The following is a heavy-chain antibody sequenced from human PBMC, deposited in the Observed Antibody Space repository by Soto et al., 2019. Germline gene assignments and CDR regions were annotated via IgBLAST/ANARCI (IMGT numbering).Heavy chain of an antibody. CDR2: IYYTGST. CDR1: GGSVNSDFYY. Sequence: PSETLSLTCTVSGGSVNSDFYYWSWIRQPPGKGLEWIGYIYYTGSTNYNPSLKSRVTISLDTSRNQFSLKLSSVTAADTAVFYCAREYSNSPEAFDYWGQGALVTV. J-gene: IGHJ4*02. V-gene: IGHV4-61*01. CDR3: AREYSNSPEAFDY. D-gene: IGHD6-6*01.